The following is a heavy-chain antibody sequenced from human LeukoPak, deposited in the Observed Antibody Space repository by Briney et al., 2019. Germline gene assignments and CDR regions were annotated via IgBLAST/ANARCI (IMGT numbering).Heavy chain of an antibody. CDR1: GFTFGDYA. CDR3: ARYYDSSGYDAFDI. CDR2: IRSKAYGGTT. V-gene: IGHV3-49*03. Sequence: GGSLRLSCTASGFTFGDYAMSWFRQAPGKGLEWVGFIRSKAYGGTTEYAASVKGRFTISRDDSKSIAYLQMNSLKTEDTAVYYCARYYDSSGYDAFDIWGQGTMVTVSS. D-gene: IGHD3-22*01. J-gene: IGHJ3*02.